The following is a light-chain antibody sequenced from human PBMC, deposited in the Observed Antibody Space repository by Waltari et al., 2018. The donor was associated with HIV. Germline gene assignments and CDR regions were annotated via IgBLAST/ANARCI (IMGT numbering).Light chain of an antibody. CDR1: SRDVGSYNL. J-gene: IGLJ2*01. CDR2: EGS. Sequence: QSALTQPASVSGSPGQSITISCTGTSRDVGSYNLVSRYQQHPGKAPKLMIYEGSKRPSGVSNRFSGSKSGNTASLTISGLQAEDEADYYCCSYAGSSTLEVFGGGTKLTVL. V-gene: IGLV2-23*01. CDR3: CSYAGSSTLEV.